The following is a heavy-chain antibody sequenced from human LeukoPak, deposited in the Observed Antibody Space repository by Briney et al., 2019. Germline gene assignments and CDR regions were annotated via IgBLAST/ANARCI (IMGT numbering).Heavy chain of an antibody. D-gene: IGHD3-9*01. CDR1: GFTFSSYG. CDR2: ISFDGTNK. CDR3: AAGGLRYSY. J-gene: IGHJ4*02. Sequence: GGSLRLSCAASGFTFSSYGMHWVRQAPGKGLEWVAVISFDGTNKFYADSVKGRLTISRDNSKKTVYLQMNSLRAKDTAVYYCAAGGLRYSYWGQGTLVTVSS. V-gene: IGHV3-30*03.